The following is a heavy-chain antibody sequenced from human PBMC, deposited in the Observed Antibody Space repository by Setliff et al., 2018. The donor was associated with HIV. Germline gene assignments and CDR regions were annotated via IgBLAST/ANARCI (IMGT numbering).Heavy chain of an antibody. CDR2: INPSGGSA. CDR3: ARDYFDSSAYHYGFGAFDI. Sequence: GASVKVSCKASGYTFTSYYLHWVRQAPGQGLEWMGMINPSGGSASYAQKFRGRVTMSRDTSTSTVYMELSSLRSEDTAVYYCARDYFDSSAYHYGFGAFDIWGQGTMVT. CDR1: GYTFTSYY. V-gene: IGHV1-46*01. J-gene: IGHJ3*02. D-gene: IGHD3-22*01.